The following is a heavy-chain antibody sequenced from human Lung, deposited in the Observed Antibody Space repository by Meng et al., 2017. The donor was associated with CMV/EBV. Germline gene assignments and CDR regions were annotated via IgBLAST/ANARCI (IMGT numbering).Heavy chain of an antibody. D-gene: IGHD7-27*01. CDR3: ARTRKTNSGAGPENS. V-gene: IGHV1-2*02. J-gene: IGHJ5*02. CDR1: GYPFTDYF. Sequence: SVXVSXXASGYPFTDYFVHWVRQAPGQGLEWMAYIIPNSGGTSYAQKFQGRVTVTRDTSVSTAYMELRNLKSDDTAVYYCARTRKTNSGAGPENSWGQGTLVTV. CDR2: IIPNSGGT.